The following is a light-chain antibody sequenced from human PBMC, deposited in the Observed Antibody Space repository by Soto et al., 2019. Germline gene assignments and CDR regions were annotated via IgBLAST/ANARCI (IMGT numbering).Light chain of an antibody. CDR1: QSVSSY. CDR2: DAS. J-gene: IGKJ5*01. CDR3: QQRSNWPPT. V-gene: IGKV3-11*01. Sequence: EIVLTQSPATLSSSPGDRATLSCRASQSVSSYLAWYQQKPGQAPRLLIYDASNRATGIPARFSGSGSGTDFTLTINSLKPEDFAVYYCQQRSNWPPTFGQGTRLEIK.